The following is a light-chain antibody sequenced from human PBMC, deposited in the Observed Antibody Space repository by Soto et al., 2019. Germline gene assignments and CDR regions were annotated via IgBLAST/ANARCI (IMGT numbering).Light chain of an antibody. Sequence: IHMTQSPSTLSGSVGDRVTITCRASQTISSWLAWYQQKKGKAPKLLIYKASTLQSDVPSRFSGSGYGTDFNLTIGCLQSEDLATYYCQQYYTYPWTFGQGTKVDIK. J-gene: IGKJ1*01. CDR3: QQYYTYPWT. CDR1: QTISSW. V-gene: IGKV1-5*03. CDR2: KAS.